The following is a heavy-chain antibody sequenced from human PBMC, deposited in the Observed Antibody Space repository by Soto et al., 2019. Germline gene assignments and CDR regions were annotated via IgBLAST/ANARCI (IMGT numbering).Heavy chain of an antibody. J-gene: IGHJ4*02. V-gene: IGHV4-59*01. CDR2: IYYSGST. D-gene: IGHD2-21*01. Sequence: PSETLSLTCTVGSGSISSYYWSWIRQPPGKGLEWIGYIYYSGSTNYNPSLKSRVTISVDTSKNQFSLKLSSVTAADTAVYYCARVPRGGDCFDYWGQGTLVTVSS. CDR3: ARVPRGGDCFDY. CDR1: SGSISSYY.